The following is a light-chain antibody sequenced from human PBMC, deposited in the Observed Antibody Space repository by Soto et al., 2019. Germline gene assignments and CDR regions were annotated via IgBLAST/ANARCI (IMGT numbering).Light chain of an antibody. J-gene: IGKJ1*01. CDR2: LGS. CDR1: QSLLHTDGYNY. Sequence: DTVMTQSPLSLPVTPGEPASISCWSSQSLLHTDGYNYLDWYLQKPGQSPQLLIYLGSYRASGVPDRFSGSGSRTDFTLKSSRVESEDVGVYYCMQALQTPPTFGQGTKLEI. CDR3: MQALQTPPT. V-gene: IGKV2-28*01.